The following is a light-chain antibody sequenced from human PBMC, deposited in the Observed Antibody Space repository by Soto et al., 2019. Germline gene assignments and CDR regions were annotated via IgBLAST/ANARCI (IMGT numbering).Light chain of an antibody. CDR3: QKYNSAPA. Sequence: DIPMTQSPSSLSASVGDRVTITCRASQGISNYLAWYQQKPGKVPKLLIYAASTLQSGVPSRFSGSGSGTDFTLTISSLQPEDVTTYYCQKYNSAPAFGQRTRLEIK. V-gene: IGKV1-27*01. J-gene: IGKJ5*01. CDR1: QGISNY. CDR2: AAS.